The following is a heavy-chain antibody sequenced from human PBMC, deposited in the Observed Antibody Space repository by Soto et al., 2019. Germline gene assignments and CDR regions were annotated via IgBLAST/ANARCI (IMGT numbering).Heavy chain of an antibody. CDR2: ISYDGSNK. CDR1: GFTFSSYA. V-gene: IGHV3-30-3*01. J-gene: IGHJ6*02. Sequence: GGSLRLSCAASGFTFSSYAMHWVRQAPGKGLEWVAVISYDGSNKYYADSVKGRFTISRDNSKNTLYLQMNSLRAEDTAVYYCARHYSGYDNYYYYGMDVWGQGTTVTVSS. CDR3: ARHYSGYDNYYYYGMDV. D-gene: IGHD5-12*01.